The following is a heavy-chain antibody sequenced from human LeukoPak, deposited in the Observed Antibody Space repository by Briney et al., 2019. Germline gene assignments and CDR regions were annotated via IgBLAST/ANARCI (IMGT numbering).Heavy chain of an antibody. CDR2: IKQDGSEK. V-gene: IGHV3-7*01. CDR3: ARGTDIVVVVAATTSYYFDY. J-gene: IGHJ4*02. Sequence: PGGSLRLSCAASGFTFSSYWMSWVRQAPGKGLKWVANIKQDGSEKYYVDSVKGRFTISRDNAKNSLYLQMNSLRAEDTAVYYCARGTDIVVVVAATTSYYFDYWGQGTLVTVSS. CDR1: GFTFSSYW. D-gene: IGHD2-15*01.